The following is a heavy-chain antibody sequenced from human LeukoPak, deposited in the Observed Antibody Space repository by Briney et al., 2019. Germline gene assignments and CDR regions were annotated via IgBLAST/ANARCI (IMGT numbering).Heavy chain of an antibody. J-gene: IGHJ6*04. Sequence: GGSLRLSCAASGFTVSSNDMSWVRQAPGKGLEWVSVIYSGGSTYYADSVKGRCTISRDNSKNTLYLQMTSLRAEDTAVYYCARDLLQGSYGMDVWGKGTTVTVSS. D-gene: IGHD1-26*01. CDR1: GFTVSSND. CDR2: IYSGGST. V-gene: IGHV3-53*01. CDR3: ARDLLQGSYGMDV.